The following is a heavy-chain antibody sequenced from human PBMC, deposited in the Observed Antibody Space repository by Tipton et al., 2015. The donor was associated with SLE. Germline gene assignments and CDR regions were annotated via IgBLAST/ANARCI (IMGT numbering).Heavy chain of an antibody. J-gene: IGHJ4*02. CDR2: INHSGST. Sequence: TLSLTCAVYGGSFSGYYWSWIRQPPGKGLEWIGEINHSGSTNYNPSLKSRVTISVDTSKNQFSLKLSSVTAADTAVYYCARGRILTGYLMREYWGQGTLATV. V-gene: IGHV4-34*01. CDR1: GGSFSGYY. CDR3: ARGRILTGYLMREY. D-gene: IGHD3-9*01.